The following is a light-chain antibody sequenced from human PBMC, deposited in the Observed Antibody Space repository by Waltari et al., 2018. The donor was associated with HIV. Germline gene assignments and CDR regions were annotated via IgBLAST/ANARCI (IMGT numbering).Light chain of an antibody. J-gene: IGKJ2*01. CDR1: QSISSY. CDR2: GVS. Sequence: DIQMTQSPSSLSASVGDRVTITCRASQSISSYLNWYQQKPGKAPKLLIYGVSTLQSGVPSRFSGSRSGAEFSLTISSLQPEDFAAYYCQQSHRTPPTFGQGTKVEIK. V-gene: IGKV1-39*01. CDR3: QQSHRTPPT.